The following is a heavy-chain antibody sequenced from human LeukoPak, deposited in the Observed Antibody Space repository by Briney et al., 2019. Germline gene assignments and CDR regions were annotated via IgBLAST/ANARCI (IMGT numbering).Heavy chain of an antibody. CDR3: ARGARTPSGYGSRTAGRANWFDP. CDR2: INHSGST. V-gene: IGHV4-34*01. CDR1: GGSFSGYY. D-gene: IGHD5-12*01. Sequence: SETLSLTCAVYGGSFSGYYWSWIRQPPGKGLKWIGEINHSGSTNYNPSLKSRVTISVDTSKNQFSLKLSSVTAADTAVYYCARGARTPSGYGSRTAGRANWFDPWGQGTLVTVSS. J-gene: IGHJ5*02.